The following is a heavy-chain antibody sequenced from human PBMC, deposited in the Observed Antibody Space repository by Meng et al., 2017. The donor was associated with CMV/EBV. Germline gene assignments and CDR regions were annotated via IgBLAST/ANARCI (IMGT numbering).Heavy chain of an antibody. D-gene: IGHD3-3*01. CDR1: GFTFSSYA. CDR3: ARKNLEWLDAFDI. J-gene: IGHJ3*02. V-gene: IGHV3-30-3*01. Sequence: GGSLRLSCAASGFTFSSYAMHWVRQAPGKGLEWVAVISYDGSNKYYADSVKGRSTISRDNSKNTLYLQMNSLRAEDTAVYYCARKNLEWLDAFDIWGQGTMVTVSS. CDR2: ISYDGSNK.